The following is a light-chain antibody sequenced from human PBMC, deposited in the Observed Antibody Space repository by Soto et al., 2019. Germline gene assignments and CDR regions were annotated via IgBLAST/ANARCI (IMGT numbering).Light chain of an antibody. J-gene: IGKJ1*01. CDR2: GAS. CDR1: QSVSSN. CDR3: QQYNNWPPTWT. Sequence: EIVMTQSPATLSVSPGERATLSCRASQSVSSNLAWYQQKPGQAPRLLIYGASTRATGIPARFSGSGSGTECTLTISSLHSEDFAVYYWQQYNNWPPTWTFGQGTKVEIK. V-gene: IGKV3-15*01.